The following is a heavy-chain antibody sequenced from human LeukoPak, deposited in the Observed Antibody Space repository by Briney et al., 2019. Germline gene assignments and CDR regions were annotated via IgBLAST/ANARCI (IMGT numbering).Heavy chain of an antibody. CDR2: INPSGGST. V-gene: IGHV1-46*01. J-gene: IGHJ5*02. CDR1: GYTFTSYY. CDR3: ARGFIVVVTATPGWFDP. Sequence: GASVKVSCKASGYTFTSYYMHWVRQAPGQGLEWMGIINPSGGSTSYAQKFQGRVTMTRDTSTSTVYMELSSLRSEDTAVYCCARGFIVVVTATPGWFDPWGQGTLVTVSS. D-gene: IGHD2-21*02.